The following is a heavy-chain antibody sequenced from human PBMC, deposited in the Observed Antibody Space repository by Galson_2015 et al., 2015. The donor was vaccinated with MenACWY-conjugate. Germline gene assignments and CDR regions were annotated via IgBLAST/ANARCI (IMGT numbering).Heavy chain of an antibody. D-gene: IGHD5-18*01. J-gene: IGHJ3*02. CDR2: IFPGDSDT. CDR3: ARRTQLWDQDVVDI. V-gene: IGHV5-51*03. Sequence: QSGAEVKKPGESLKISCKGSGYSFSSYWIGWVRQLPGKGLEWMGIIFPGDSDTRYSPSFQGQVTISAGKGISTAYLQWSSLKASDTAMYYCARRTQLWDQDVVDIWGQGTMVTVSS. CDR1: GYSFSSYW.